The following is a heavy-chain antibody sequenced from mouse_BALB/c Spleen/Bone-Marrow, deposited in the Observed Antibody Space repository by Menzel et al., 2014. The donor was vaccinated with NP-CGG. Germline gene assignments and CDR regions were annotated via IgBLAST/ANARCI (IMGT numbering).Heavy chain of an antibody. V-gene: IGHV1S56*01. J-gene: IGHJ4*01. CDR1: GYTFTSYY. Sequence: QVQLQQSRPELVKPGASVRISCKASGYTFTSYYIHWVKQRPGQGLEWIGWIYPGNVNTKYNEKFKGKATLTADKSSSTAYMQLSSLTSEGSAVYFCARWGNYGDYAMDYWGQATSVTISS. CDR2: IYPGNVNT. D-gene: IGHD2-1*01. CDR3: ARWGNYGDYAMDY.